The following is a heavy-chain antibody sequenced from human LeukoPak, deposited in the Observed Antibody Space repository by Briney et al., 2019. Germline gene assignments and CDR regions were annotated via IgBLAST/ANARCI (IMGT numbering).Heavy chain of an antibody. J-gene: IGHJ4*02. CDR3: AKAIGGYSYGY. Sequence: GGSPRLSCAASGFTFSSYAMSWVRQAPGKGLEWVSAISGSGGSTYYADSVKGRFTISRDNSKNTLYLQMNSLRAEDTALYYCAKAIGGYSYGYWGQGTLLTVSS. D-gene: IGHD5-18*01. V-gene: IGHV3-23*01. CDR1: GFTFSSYA. CDR2: ISGSGGST.